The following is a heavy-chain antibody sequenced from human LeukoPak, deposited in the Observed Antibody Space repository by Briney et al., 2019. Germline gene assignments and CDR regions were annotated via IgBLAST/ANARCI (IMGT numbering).Heavy chain of an antibody. CDR2: IYTSGST. D-gene: IGHD5-24*01. CDR3: ARVAEIEMATILGAFDI. V-gene: IGHV4-61*02. Sequence: TSQTLSLTCTVSGGSISSGSYYWSWIRQPAGKGLEWIGRIYTSGSTNYNPSLKSRVTISVDTSKNQFSLKLSSVTVADTAVYYCARVAEIEMATILGAFDIWGQGTMVTVSS. CDR1: GGSISSGSYY. J-gene: IGHJ3*02.